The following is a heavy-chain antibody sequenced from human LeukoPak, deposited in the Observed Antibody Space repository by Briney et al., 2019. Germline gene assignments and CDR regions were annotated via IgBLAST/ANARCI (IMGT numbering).Heavy chain of an antibody. CDR1: GFTFSDYS. J-gene: IGHJ4*02. V-gene: IGHV3-48*02. CDR2: ISSSSATT. D-gene: IGHD2-2*01. Sequence: GGSLRLSCAASGFTFSDYSMNWVRQAPVRGLEWVSYISSSSATTYYADSVKGRFTISRDNAKNSLYLQMNSLRDEDTAVYYCGKYCSSSTCYPDYWGQGTLVTVSS. CDR3: GKYCSSSTCYPDY.